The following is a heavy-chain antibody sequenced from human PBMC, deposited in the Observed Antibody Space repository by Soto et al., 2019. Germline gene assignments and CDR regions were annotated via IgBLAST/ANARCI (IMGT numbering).Heavy chain of an antibody. V-gene: IGHV4-31*03. CDR3: AWSAAAVVPYYFDY. CDR1: GGSISSGGYY. D-gene: IGHD2-15*01. J-gene: IGHJ4*02. CDR2: IYYSGST. Sequence: LSLTCTVSGGSISSGGYYWSWIRQHPGKGLEWIGYIYYSGSTYYNPSLKSRVTISVDTSKNQFSLKLSSVTAADTAVYYCAWSAAAVVPYYFDYWGQGTLVTVSS.